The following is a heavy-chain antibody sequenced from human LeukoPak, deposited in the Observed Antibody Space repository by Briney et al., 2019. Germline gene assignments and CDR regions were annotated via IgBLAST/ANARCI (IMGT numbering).Heavy chain of an antibody. CDR2: ISAYNGNT. CDR3: ARVDYSTGSFAFDI. Sequence: ASVKVSCKASGYTFTSYGISWVRQAPGQGLEWMGWISAYNGNTNYAQKFQGWVTMTRDTSISTAYMELSRLRSDDTAVYYCARVDYSTGSFAFDIWGQGTMVTVSS. CDR1: GYTFTSYG. J-gene: IGHJ3*02. D-gene: IGHD2-2*01. V-gene: IGHV1-18*01.